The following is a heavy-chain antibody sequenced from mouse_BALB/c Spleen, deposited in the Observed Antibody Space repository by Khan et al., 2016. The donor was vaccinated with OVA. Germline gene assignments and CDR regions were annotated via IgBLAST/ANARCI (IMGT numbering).Heavy chain of an antibody. J-gene: IGHJ3*01. Sequence: EVELVESGGDVVKPGGSLKLSCAASGFTFSTYGMSWVRKTPDKRLEWVATVITVGNYTSYPDTVKGRFTISRDNAKNTLYLQMSSLKSEDTAMFYCARLAYYYDSEGFAYWGQGTLVTVSA. V-gene: IGHV5-6*01. CDR2: VITVGNYT. CDR3: ARLAYYYDSEGFAY. CDR1: GFTFSTYG. D-gene: IGHD1-1*01.